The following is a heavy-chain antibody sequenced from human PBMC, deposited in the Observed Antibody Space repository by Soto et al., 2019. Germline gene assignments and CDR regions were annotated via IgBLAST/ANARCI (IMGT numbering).Heavy chain of an antibody. D-gene: IGHD2-8*01. CDR2: TYSAGTT. Sequence: EVNLVESGGGLVQPGGSLRLSCAASGFIVSHNYMSWVRQAPGKGLEWVSVTYSAGTTNYADSVKGRFTISRDNSKNTLDLQMNSLRADDTAMYYCARWVTVYGGLDYWGQGTLVTVSS. V-gene: IGHV3-66*01. CDR1: GFIVSHNY. CDR3: ARWVTVYGGLDY. J-gene: IGHJ4*02.